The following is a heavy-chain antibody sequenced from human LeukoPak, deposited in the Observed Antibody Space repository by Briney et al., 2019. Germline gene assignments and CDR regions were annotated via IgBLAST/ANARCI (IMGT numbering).Heavy chain of an antibody. V-gene: IGHV4-30-2*01. J-gene: IGHJ4*02. Sequence: TSQTLSLTCAVSGGSISSGGYSWSWIRQPPGKGLEWIGYMYPSGSTYYNPSVKSRVTISLDRSKNQFSLKLNSVTAADTAVYYCARNRGSGSFDYWGQGTLVTVSS. D-gene: IGHD3-10*01. CDR1: GGSISSGGYS. CDR3: ARNRGSGSFDY. CDR2: MYPSGST.